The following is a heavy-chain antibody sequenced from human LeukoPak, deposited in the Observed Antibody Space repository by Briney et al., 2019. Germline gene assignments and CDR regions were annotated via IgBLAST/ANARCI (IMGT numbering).Heavy chain of an antibody. CDR1: GGSFSGYY. CDR2: INHSGST. V-gene: IGHV4-34*01. CDR3: ARCPVDIVATENDAFDI. J-gene: IGHJ3*02. D-gene: IGHD5-12*01. Sequence: SETLSLTCAVYGGSFSGYYWGWIRQPPGKGLEWIGEINHSGSTNYNPTLKSRVTISVDTSKNQFSLKLSSVTAADTAVYYRARCPVDIVATENDAFDIWGQGTMVTVSS.